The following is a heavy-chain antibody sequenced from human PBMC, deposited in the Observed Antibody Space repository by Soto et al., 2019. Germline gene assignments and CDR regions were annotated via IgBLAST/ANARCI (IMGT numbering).Heavy chain of an antibody. V-gene: IGHV3-30-3*01. CDR3: ARVPSGYYLNWFDP. J-gene: IGHJ5*02. CDR1: GFTFSSYA. Sequence: GGSLRLSCAASGFTFSSYAMHWFRQAPGKGLEWVAVISYDGSNKYYADSVKGRFTISRDNSKNTLYLQMNSLRAEDTAVYYCARVPSGYYLNWFDPWGQGTLVTVSS. D-gene: IGHD3-22*01. CDR2: ISYDGSNK.